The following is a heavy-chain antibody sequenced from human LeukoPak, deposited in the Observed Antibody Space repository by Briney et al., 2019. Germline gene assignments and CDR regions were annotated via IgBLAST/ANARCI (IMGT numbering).Heavy chain of an antibody. V-gene: IGHV3-66*01. D-gene: IGHD5-12*01. CDR3: ARSPGGYSGPFAY. CDR2: IYSGGST. Sequence: GGSLRLSCAASGFTFSRYSMNWVRQAPGKGLEWVSVIYSGGSTYYAASVKGRFTISRDNSKNTLYLQMNSLRAEDTAVYYCARSPGGYSGPFAYWGQGTLVTVSS. J-gene: IGHJ4*02. CDR1: GFTFSRYS.